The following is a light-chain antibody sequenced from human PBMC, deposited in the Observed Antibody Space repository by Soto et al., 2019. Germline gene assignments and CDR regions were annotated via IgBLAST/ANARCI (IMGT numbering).Light chain of an antibody. V-gene: IGKV1-5*03. CDR2: KAS. J-gene: IGKJ1*01. CDR1: QTISSW. CDR3: QHDNSYSEA. Sequence: DIQMTQSPSTLSGSLGDIVTITCRASQTISSWLAWYQQKPGKARKLLIYKASILQSVVPSRFSGSGSGTEFTITISSLQPDDFATSYCQHDNSYSEAFGQGTKVELK.